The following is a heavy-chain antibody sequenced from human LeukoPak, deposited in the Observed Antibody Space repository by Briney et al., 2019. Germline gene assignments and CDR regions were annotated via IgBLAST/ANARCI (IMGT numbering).Heavy chain of an antibody. V-gene: IGHV1-69*05. CDR3: AFRTLGRIVGALDYFDY. D-gene: IGHD1-26*01. CDR2: IIPIFGTA. CDR1: GGTFSSYA. J-gene: IGHJ4*02. Sequence: ASVKVSCKASGGTFSSYAISWVRQAPGQGLEWIGRIIPIFGTANYAQKFQGRVTITTDESTSTAYMELSSLRSEDTAVYYCAFRTLGRIVGALDYFDYWGQGTLVTVSS.